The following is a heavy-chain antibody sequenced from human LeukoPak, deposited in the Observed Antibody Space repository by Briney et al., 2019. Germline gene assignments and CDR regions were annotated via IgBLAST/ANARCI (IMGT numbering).Heavy chain of an antibody. D-gene: IGHD2-15*01. J-gene: IGHJ2*01. V-gene: IGHV1-18*01. CDR1: GYTFTNYG. Sequence: ASVKVSCKASGYTFTNYGISWVRQAPGQGLEWMGWISVYNGNTNYAQKFQGRVTMTTDTSTTTSYMELRSLRSDDTAVYYCARDGVALYWYFDLWGRGTLVTVSS. CDR2: ISVYNGNT. CDR3: ARDGVALYWYFDL.